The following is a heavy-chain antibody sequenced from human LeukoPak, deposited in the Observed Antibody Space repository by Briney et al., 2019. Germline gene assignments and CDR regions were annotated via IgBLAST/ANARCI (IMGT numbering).Heavy chain of an antibody. Sequence: GGSLRLSCAASGFTFSSYAMSWVRQAPGKGLEWVSAISGSGGSTYYADSVKGRFTISRDNSKSTLHLQMNSLRVEDTAIYYCAKCPLLLWFGENYFDYWGQGTLVTVSS. V-gene: IGHV3-23*01. CDR3: AKCPLLLWFGENYFDY. CDR1: GFTFSSYA. D-gene: IGHD3-10*01. J-gene: IGHJ4*02. CDR2: ISGSGGST.